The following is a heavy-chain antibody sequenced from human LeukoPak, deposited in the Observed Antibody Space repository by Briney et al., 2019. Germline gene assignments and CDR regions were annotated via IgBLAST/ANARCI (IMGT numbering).Heavy chain of an antibody. Sequence: SSETLSLTCTVSGGSISSSSYYWGWIRQPPGKGLEWIGSIYHSGSTNYNPSLKSRVTISVDKSKNQFSLKLSSVTAADTAVYYCARTRPWLSTMVRGVRFSDAFDIWGQGTMVTVSS. CDR2: IYHSGST. D-gene: IGHD3-10*01. CDR3: ARTRPWLSTMVRGVRFSDAFDI. J-gene: IGHJ3*02. V-gene: IGHV4-39*07. CDR1: GGSISSSSYY.